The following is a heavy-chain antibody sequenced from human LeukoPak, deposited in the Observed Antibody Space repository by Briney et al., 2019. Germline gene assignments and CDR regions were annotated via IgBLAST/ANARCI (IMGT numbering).Heavy chain of an antibody. CDR1: GGSISSGDYY. CDR2: IYYSGST. J-gene: IGHJ5*02. D-gene: IGHD6-6*01. Sequence: PSETLSLTCTVSGGSISSGDYYWSWIRQPPGKGLEWIGYIYYSGSTYYNPSLKSRVTISVDTSKNQFSLKLSSVTAADTAVYYCARDPGIAARDWFDPWGQGTLVTVSS. CDR3: ARDPGIAARDWFDP. V-gene: IGHV4-30-4*01.